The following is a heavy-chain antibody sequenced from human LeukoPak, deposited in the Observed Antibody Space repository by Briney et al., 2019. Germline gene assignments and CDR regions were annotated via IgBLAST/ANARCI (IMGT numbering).Heavy chain of an antibody. CDR3: EREVRGWLDY. Sequence: GGSLRLSCAASGFTFSNYAMHWVRQAPGKGLEYVSAISSNGDSTCYANSVKGRFTISRDNSKNALSLQMGSLRAEDMAVYYCEREVRGWLDYWGQGTLVTVSS. CDR1: GFTFSNYA. D-gene: IGHD6-19*01. V-gene: IGHV3-64*01. J-gene: IGHJ4*02. CDR2: ISSNGDST.